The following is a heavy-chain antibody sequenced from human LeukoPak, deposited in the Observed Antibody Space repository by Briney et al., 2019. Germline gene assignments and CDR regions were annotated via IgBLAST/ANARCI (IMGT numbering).Heavy chain of an antibody. CDR2: VSSGSGNTI. J-gene: IGHJ4*02. V-gene: IGHV3-11*01. CDR3: ARDRFWGSYSEGAFDC. CDR1: GFTFSDYY. D-gene: IGHD1-26*01. Sequence: GGSLRLSCAASGFTFSDYYMSWIRQAPGKGLEWVSYVSSGSGNTIYHADSVMGRFTIARYNAKNSLYLQMDSLRAEDTAVYYCARDRFWGSYSEGAFDCWGQGTLVTVSS.